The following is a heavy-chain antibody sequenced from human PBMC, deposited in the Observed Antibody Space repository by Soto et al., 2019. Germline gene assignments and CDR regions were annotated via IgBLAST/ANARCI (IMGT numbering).Heavy chain of an antibody. Sequence: QVQLVQSGAEVREPGSSVKVSCKASGDTFSFYSINWVRQAPGLGLEWMGRINPILSMSNYAQRFQGRVTMTADKSTSTAYMELSGLRSEDTAIYYCASSYGSGYRAFDYWGQGALVTVSS. V-gene: IGHV1-69*02. D-gene: IGHD3-10*01. CDR2: INPILSMS. J-gene: IGHJ4*02. CDR1: GDTFSFYS. CDR3: ASSYGSGYRAFDY.